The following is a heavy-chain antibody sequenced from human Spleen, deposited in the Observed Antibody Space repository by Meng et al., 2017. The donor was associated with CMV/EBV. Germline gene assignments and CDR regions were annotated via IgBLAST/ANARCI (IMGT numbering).Heavy chain of an antibody. CDR3: AKDEEDYPYGMDV. Sequence: GGSLRLSCAASGFTFSSYSMNWVRQAPGKGLEWVSSISSSSSYIYYADSVKGRFTISRDNSKSTLYLQMNSLRAGDTAVYYCAKDEEDYPYGMDVWGQGTTVTVSS. CDR1: GFTFSSYS. J-gene: IGHJ6*02. V-gene: IGHV3-21*01. D-gene: IGHD4/OR15-4a*01. CDR2: ISSSSSYI.